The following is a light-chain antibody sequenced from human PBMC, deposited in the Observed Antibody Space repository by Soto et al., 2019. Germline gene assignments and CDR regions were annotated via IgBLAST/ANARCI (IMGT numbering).Light chain of an antibody. Sequence: DIQMTQSPSTLSASVGDRVTITCRASQSISSWLAWYQQKPGKAPKLLIYKASTLESGVPSRFSGSGSGTEFTLTISSLQRDDFAFYFCRQYPSYSTFGQGTKVEIK. CDR1: QSISSW. J-gene: IGKJ1*01. CDR2: KAS. V-gene: IGKV1-5*03. CDR3: RQYPSYST.